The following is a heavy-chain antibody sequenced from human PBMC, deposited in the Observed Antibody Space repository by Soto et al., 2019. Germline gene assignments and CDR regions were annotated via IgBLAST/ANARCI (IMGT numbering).Heavy chain of an antibody. J-gene: IGHJ4*02. CDR2: ISVSGGST. CDR1: GFTFSSYA. CDR3: AKDPYNPVTTIFGVVDTGY. D-gene: IGHD3-3*01. V-gene: IGHV3-23*01. Sequence: GGSLRLSCAASGFTFSSYAMSWVRQAPGKGLEWVSAISVSGGSTYYADSVKGRFTISRDNSKNTLYLQMNSLRAEDTAVYYCAKDPYNPVTTIFGVVDTGYWGQGTLVTVSS.